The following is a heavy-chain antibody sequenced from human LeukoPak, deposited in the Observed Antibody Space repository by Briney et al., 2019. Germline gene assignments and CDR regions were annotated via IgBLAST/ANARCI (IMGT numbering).Heavy chain of an antibody. CDR2: ISAYNGNT. CDR1: VYTFTSYG. D-gene: IGHD2-2*01. V-gene: IGHV1-18*01. Sequence: ASVKVSCKSSVYTFTSYGISWVRQAPGQGLEWMGWISAYNGNTNYAQKLQGRVTMTTDTSTSTAYMELRGLRSDDTAVYYCAREVVPAAMDAFDIWGQGTMVTVSS. CDR3: AREVVPAAMDAFDI. J-gene: IGHJ3*02.